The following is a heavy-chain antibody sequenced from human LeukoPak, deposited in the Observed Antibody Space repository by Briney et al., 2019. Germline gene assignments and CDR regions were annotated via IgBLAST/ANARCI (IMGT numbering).Heavy chain of an antibody. V-gene: IGHV1-69*04. D-gene: IGHD4-17*01. J-gene: IGHJ4*02. Sequence: SVKVSCKASGGTFSSYAISWVRQAPGQGLEWMGRIIPILGIANYAQKFQGRVTITADKSTSTAYMELSSLRSEDTAVYYCARVFVPPDYGDSYYFDYWGQGTLVTVSS. CDR2: IIPILGIA. CDR1: GGTFSSYA. CDR3: ARVFVPPDYGDSYYFDY.